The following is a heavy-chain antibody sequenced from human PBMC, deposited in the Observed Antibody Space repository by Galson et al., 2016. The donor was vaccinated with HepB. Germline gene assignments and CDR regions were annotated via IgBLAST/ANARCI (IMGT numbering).Heavy chain of an antibody. D-gene: IGHD1-26*01. Sequence: LSLTCAVSGGSISSGGFSWNWIRQPPGKGLQWIGYIYSSGSSYYNPSLKSRVTISADWSKNQFSLNLTSVTAADTAVYYCAKEGAYSGGYFSHWYFDLWGRGTVVTVAS. V-gene: IGHV4-30-2*01. CDR3: AKEGAYSGGYFSHWYFDL. J-gene: IGHJ2*01. CDR1: GGSISSGGFS. CDR2: IYSSGSS.